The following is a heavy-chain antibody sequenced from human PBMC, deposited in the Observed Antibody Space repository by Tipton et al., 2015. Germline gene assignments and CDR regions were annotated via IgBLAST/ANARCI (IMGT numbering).Heavy chain of an antibody. CDR3: ARVTSMWYWYFDL. CDR1: GYTFTSYG. D-gene: IGHD2-2*01. V-gene: IGHV1-18*01. J-gene: IGHJ2*01. CDR2: ISPYNGKT. Sequence: QSGPEVKKPGASVKVSCKASGYTFTSYGISWVRQAPGQGLEWIGWISPYNGKTNYAQTFQGRVTLTTDASTSTAYMELRSLRSDDTAVFYCARVTSMWYWYFDLWGRGTLVTVSS.